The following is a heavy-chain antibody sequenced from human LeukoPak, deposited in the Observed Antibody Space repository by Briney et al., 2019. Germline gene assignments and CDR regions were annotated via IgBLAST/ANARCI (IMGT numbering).Heavy chain of an antibody. Sequence: GGSLRLSCAASGFTFHDYGMSWVRQAPGKGLEWVSSINWKGESTGYADSVKGRFTISRDNAKNSLYLQMNSLGAEDTAVYYCARDQGVAVSGSTSPWYNNHYMDVWGNGTTVTVS. J-gene: IGHJ6*03. CDR1: GFTFHDYG. V-gene: IGHV3-20*04. CDR2: INWKGEST. D-gene: IGHD1-1*01. CDR3: ARDQGVAVSGSTSPWYNNHYMDV.